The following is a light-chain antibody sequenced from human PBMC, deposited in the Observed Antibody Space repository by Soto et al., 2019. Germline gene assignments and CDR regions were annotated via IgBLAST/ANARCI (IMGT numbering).Light chain of an antibody. Sequence: DIQMTQSPSTLSASVGDRVTITCRTSQSISSWLAWYQQKPGKAPKLLIYKASSLESGVPSRFSGSGSGTEFTLTLSCLQPDDLATYYCQQYDSYPRTFGQGTKVEIK. CDR3: QQYDSYPRT. CDR2: KAS. V-gene: IGKV1-5*03. CDR1: QSISSW. J-gene: IGKJ1*01.